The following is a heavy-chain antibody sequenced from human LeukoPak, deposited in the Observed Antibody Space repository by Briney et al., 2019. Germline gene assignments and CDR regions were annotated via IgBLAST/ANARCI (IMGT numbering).Heavy chain of an antibody. Sequence: SETLSLIFAVHGGSFSGKSWCWLRQYPGKGLEWIGEINHSGSTNYNPSLKSRVTISVDTSKNQFSLKLSSVTAADTAVYYCAIWLGTTFDYWGQGTLVTVSS. CDR2: INHSGST. V-gene: IGHV4-34*01. D-gene: IGHD6-19*01. J-gene: IGHJ4*02. CDR1: GGSFSGKS. CDR3: AIWLGTTFDY.